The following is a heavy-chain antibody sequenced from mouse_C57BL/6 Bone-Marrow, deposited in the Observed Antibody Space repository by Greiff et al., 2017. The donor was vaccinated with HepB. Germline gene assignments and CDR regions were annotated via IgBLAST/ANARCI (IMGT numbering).Heavy chain of an antibody. Sequence: QVQLQQPGAELVKPGASVKLSCKASGYTFTSYWMHWVKQRTGQGLEWIGMIHPNSGSTNYNEKFKSKATMTVDKSSSTAYMQLSSLTSEDSAVYYWARYMVTTQHYFDYWGQGTTLTVSS. CDR1: GYTFTSYW. D-gene: IGHD2-2*01. CDR2: IHPNSGST. J-gene: IGHJ2*01. V-gene: IGHV1-64*01. CDR3: ARYMVTTQHYFDY.